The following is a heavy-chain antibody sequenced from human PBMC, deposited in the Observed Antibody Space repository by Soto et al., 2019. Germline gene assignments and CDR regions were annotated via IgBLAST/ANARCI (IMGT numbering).Heavy chain of an antibody. CDR3: VRELTGAFDY. V-gene: IGHV3-30-3*01. J-gene: IGHJ4*02. Sequence: QVQLVESGGGVVQPGRSLRLSCAGSGFTLSSYAMHWVRQAPGEGLEWVAVISYDGTMKYYADSVKGRLTISRDNSKNTLYLQMNSLRAEDTAAYYCVRELTGAFDYWGQGTLVTVSS. CDR2: ISYDGTMK. CDR1: GFTLSSYA. D-gene: IGHD7-27*01.